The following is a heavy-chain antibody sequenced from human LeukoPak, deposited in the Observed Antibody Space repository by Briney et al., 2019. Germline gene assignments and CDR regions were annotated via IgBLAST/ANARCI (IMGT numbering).Heavy chain of an antibody. Sequence: ASVKVSCKAFGYTFTRYGISWVRQAPGQGPEWMGWISAYNGNTNYAQKLQGRVTMTTDTSTSTAYMELRSLRSDDTAVYYCARGRGIVARPGGDYWGQGTLVTVSS. CDR1: GYTFTRYG. V-gene: IGHV1-18*01. CDR3: ARGRGIVARPGGDY. J-gene: IGHJ4*02. D-gene: IGHD6-6*01. CDR2: ISAYNGNT.